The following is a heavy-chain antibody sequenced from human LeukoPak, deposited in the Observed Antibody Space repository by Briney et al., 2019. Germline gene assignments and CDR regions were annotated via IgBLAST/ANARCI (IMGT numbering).Heavy chain of an antibody. CDR2: IGYTGDST. V-gene: IGHV3-23*01. Sequence: PGGSLRLSCAASGFTFSSYAMNWVRQAPGQGLEWVSGIGYTGDSTFYADSVKGRFTVSRDSSKNTLFLHMNSLRAEDTALCYCAKSPTVDAAFDIWGQGTMVTVSS. D-gene: IGHD4-23*01. CDR3: AKSPTVDAAFDI. CDR1: GFTFSSYA. J-gene: IGHJ3*02.